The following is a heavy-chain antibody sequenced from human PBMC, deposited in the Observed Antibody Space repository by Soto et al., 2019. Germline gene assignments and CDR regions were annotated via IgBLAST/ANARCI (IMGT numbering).Heavy chain of an antibody. V-gene: IGHV1-18*01. Sequence: QVQLVQSGAEVKKPGASVKVSGKASGYTFTSYGISWVRQAPGQGLEWMGWISAYNGNTNYAQKLQGRVTMTTDTSTSTAYMELRSLRSDDTAVYYCARTVPAAMRTVYYYGMDVWGQGTTVTVSS. CDR2: ISAYNGNT. CDR1: GYTFTSYG. J-gene: IGHJ6*02. CDR3: ARTVPAAMRTVYYYGMDV. D-gene: IGHD2-2*01.